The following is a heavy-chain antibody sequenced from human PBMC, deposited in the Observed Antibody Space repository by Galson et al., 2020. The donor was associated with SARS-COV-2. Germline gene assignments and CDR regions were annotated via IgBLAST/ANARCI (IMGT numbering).Heavy chain of an antibody. D-gene: IGHD3-3*01. CDR2: FDPEDGET. CDR1: GYTLTELS. Sequence: ASVKVSCKVSGYTLTELSMHWVRQAPGKGLEWMGGFDPEDGETIYAQKFQGRVTMTEDTSTDTAYMELSSLRSEDTAVYYCATATIFGVVTNWFDPWGQGTLVTVSS. J-gene: IGHJ5*02. CDR3: ATATIFGVVTNWFDP. V-gene: IGHV1-24*01.